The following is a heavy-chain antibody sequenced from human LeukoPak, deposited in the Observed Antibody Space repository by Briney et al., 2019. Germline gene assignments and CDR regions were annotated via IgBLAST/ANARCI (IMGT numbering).Heavy chain of an antibody. CDR3: AAEPNPPAALRYYYGMDV. J-gene: IGHJ6*02. V-gene: IGHV1-58*02. Sequence: SVEVSCKASGFTFTSSAMQWVRQARGQRLEWIGWIVVGSGNTNYAQKFQERVTITRDMSTSTAYMELSSLRSEDTAVYYCAAEPNPPAALRYYYGMDVWGQGTTVTVSS. CDR1: GFTFTSSA. CDR2: IVVGSGNT. D-gene: IGHD6-13*01.